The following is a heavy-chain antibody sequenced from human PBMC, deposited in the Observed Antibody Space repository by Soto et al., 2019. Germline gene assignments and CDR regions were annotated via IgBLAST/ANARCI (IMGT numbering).Heavy chain of an antibody. V-gene: IGHV1-8*01. Sequence: GASVKVSCKASVYTFTSYDINWVRQASGQGLEWMGWVNPNSGNTGYAQKFQGRVTMTRDTSISTAYMELSSLRSEDTAVYYCTRGGGYCNSASCYDLDVWGKGTTVTVSS. J-gene: IGHJ6*04. CDR3: TRGGGYCNSASCYDLDV. D-gene: IGHD2-2*01. CDR2: VNPNSGNT. CDR1: VYTFTSYD.